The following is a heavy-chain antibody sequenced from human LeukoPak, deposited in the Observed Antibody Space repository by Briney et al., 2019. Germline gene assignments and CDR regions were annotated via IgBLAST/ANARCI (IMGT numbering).Heavy chain of an antibody. J-gene: IGHJ4*02. CDR1: GFTFSSYA. Sequence: GGSLRLSCAASGFTFSSYAMSWVRQAPGKGQEWVSAISGSGGSTYYADSVKGRFTISRDNSKSTLYLQMISLRAEDTAVYYCARDQGAWGFGYNFDYWGQGILVTVSS. CDR2: ISGSGGST. CDR3: ARDQGAWGFGYNFDY. D-gene: IGHD3-10*01. V-gene: IGHV3-23*01.